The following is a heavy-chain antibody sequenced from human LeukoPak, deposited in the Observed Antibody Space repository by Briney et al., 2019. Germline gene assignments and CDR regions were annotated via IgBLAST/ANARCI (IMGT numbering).Heavy chain of an antibody. J-gene: IGHJ3*02. CDR1: GFTFSSYG. D-gene: IGHD2-2*01. CDR2: ISGSGGST. V-gene: IGHV3-23*01. CDR3: AKDLTIVVVPAASAFDI. Sequence: GRSLRLFCAASGFTFSSYGMSWVRQAPGKGLEWVSAISGSGGSTYYADSVKGRFTISRDNSKNTLYLQMNSLRAEDTAVYYCAKDLTIVVVPAASAFDIWGQGTMVTVSS.